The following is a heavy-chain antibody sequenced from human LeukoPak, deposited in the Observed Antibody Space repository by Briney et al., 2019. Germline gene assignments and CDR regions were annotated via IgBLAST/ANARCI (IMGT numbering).Heavy chain of an antibody. CDR1: GFTFSSYA. Sequence: GGSLRLSCAASGFTFSSYAMHWVRQAPGKGLEWVAVISYDGSNKYYADSVKGRFTISRVNSKNTLSLEINGLRVDDTAVYYCARDICGSGGSCYAPGAFDIWGQGTMVTVSS. CDR2: ISYDGSNK. D-gene: IGHD2-15*01. V-gene: IGHV3-30-3*01. J-gene: IGHJ3*02. CDR3: ARDICGSGGSCYAPGAFDI.